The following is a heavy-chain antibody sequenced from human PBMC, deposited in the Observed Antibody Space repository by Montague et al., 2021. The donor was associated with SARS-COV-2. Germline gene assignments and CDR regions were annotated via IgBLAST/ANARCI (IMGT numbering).Heavy chain of an antibody. CDR2: IYFTGKT. J-gene: IGHJ3*02. Sequence: SETLSLTCSVSGDSISRRHYFWAWIRPPPGMGLEWNGSIYFTGKTYYHPSLKSRVTISIDTSKNHFSLTLSSVTAADSAVFYCARWGLNNAFDIWGLGTMITISS. V-gene: IGHV4-39*02. D-gene: IGHD1/OR15-1a*01. CDR1: GDSISRRHYF. CDR3: ARWGLNNAFDI.